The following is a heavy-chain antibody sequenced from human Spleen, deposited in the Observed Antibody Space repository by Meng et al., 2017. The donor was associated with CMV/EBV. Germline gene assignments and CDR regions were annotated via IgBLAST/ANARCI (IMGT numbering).Heavy chain of an antibody. D-gene: IGHD4-11*01. V-gene: IGHV1-46*01. J-gene: IGHJ5*02. CDR3: ARGYDYTNYNWFDP. CDR2: INPGPGST. CDR1: GYTFTGYY. Sequence: ASGYTFTGYYMHWVRQAPGQGLEWMGKINPGPGSTNYAQKFQGRLIITRDTSTSTVYMELNSLRSEDTAVYYCARGYDYTNYNWFDPWGQGTLVTVSS.